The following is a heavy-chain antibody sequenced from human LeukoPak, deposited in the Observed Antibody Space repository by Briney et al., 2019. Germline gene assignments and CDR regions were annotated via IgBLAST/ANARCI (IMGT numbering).Heavy chain of an antibody. Sequence: PGRSLRLSCAASGFTFSSYGMHWVRQAPGKGLEWVAVISYDGSNKYYADSVKGRFTISRDNSKNTLYLQMNSLRAEDTAVYYCAKDVVMVRGVYYYYYGMDVWGQGTLVTVSS. D-gene: IGHD3-10*01. CDR3: AKDVVMVRGVYYYYYGMDV. CDR1: GFTFSSYG. J-gene: IGHJ6*02. CDR2: ISYDGSNK. V-gene: IGHV3-30*18.